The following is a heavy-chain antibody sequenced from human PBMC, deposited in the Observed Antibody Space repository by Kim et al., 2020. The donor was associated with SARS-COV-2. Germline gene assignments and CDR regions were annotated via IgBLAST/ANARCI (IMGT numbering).Heavy chain of an antibody. CDR3: ARRLGGVVIGYYLDV. D-gene: IGHD3-3*01. J-gene: IGHJ6*03. V-gene: IGHV3-33*01. CDR1: GFTFSNYG. Sequence: GGSLRLSCAASGFTFSNYGMHWVRQAPGKGLEWVAVIWYDGSNTYYGDSVKGRFTISRDNPKNTLYLQMNNLRAEDTAVYYCARRLGGVVIGYYLDVWGTGTAVTVSS. CDR2: IWYDGSNT.